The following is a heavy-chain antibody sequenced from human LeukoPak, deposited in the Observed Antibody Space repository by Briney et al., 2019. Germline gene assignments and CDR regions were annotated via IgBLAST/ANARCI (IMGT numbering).Heavy chain of an antibody. CDR1: GFTFGDYA. CDR2: IRSKAYGGTT. D-gene: IGHD4-23*01. J-gene: IGHJ4*02. V-gene: IGHV3-49*04. CDR3: TRDDYGGNFDY. Sequence: GGSLRLSCTASGFTFGDYAMSWVRQAPGKGLEWVGFIRSKAYGGTTEYAASVKSRFTISRDDSKSIAYLQMNSLKTEDTAVYYCTRDDYGGNFDYWGQGTLVTVSS.